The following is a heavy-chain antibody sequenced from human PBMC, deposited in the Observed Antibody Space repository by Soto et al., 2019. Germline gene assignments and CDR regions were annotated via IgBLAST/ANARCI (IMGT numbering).Heavy chain of an antibody. Sequence: PGGSLRLSCAASGFTFSSYAMHWVRQAPGKGLEWVAVISYDGSNKYYADSVKGRFTISRDNSKNTLYLQMNSLRAEDTAVYYCAGDWKYQLLYLNYYYGMDVWGQGTTVTVSS. D-gene: IGHD2-2*02. CDR1: GFTFSSYA. CDR3: AGDWKYQLLYLNYYYGMDV. V-gene: IGHV3-30-3*01. J-gene: IGHJ6*02. CDR2: ISYDGSNK.